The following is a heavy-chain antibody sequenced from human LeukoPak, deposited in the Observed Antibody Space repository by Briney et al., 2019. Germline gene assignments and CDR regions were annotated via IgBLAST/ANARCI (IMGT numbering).Heavy chain of an antibody. CDR1: RFTLGDYA. V-gene: IGHV3-49*04. CDR2: IRSKVYGGTI. Sequence: GGSLRLSCTGSRFTLGDYALSSVRQAPGKGLEWVGLIRSKVYGGTIENAASVKGRFTISRDDSKSIAYLQMNSLKTEDTAVYYCSLHYYTSGSYYNNDSGFDYWGQGTLVTVSS. D-gene: IGHD3-10*01. CDR3: SLHYYTSGSYYNNDSGFDY. J-gene: IGHJ4*02.